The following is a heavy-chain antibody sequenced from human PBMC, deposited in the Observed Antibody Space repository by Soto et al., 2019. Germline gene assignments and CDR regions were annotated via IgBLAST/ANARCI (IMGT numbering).Heavy chain of an antibody. CDR3: ARGNGSFSVYFDS. CDR2: VNPCGGST. V-gene: IGHV1-46*01. CDR1: GYTFTNYF. D-gene: IGHD1-26*01. Sequence: QVQLEQSGAEVKKPGASVKVSCKTSGYTFTNYFMHWVRQAPGQGLGWMGIVNPCGGSTGYALKVQGRVTMTRDTSTRRVYMELSSLRSEDTAVYYCARGNGSFSVYFDSWGQGTLVTVSS. J-gene: IGHJ4*02.